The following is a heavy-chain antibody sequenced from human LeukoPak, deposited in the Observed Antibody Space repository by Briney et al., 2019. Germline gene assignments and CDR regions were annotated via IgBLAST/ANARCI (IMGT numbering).Heavy chain of an antibody. CDR1: GGSISSYY. J-gene: IGHJ5*02. CDR2: IYTSGST. CDR3: ARHGGGGGWFDP. D-gene: IGHD2-21*01. V-gene: IGHV4-4*09. Sequence: SETLSLTFTVSGGSISSYYWSWIRQPPGKGLGWIGYIYTSGSTNYNPSLKSRVTISVDTSKNQFSLKLSSVTAADTAVYYCARHGGGGGWFDPWGQGTLVTVSS.